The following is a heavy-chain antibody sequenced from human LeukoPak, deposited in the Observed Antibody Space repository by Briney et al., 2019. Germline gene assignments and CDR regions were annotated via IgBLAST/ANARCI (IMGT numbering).Heavy chain of an antibody. CDR3: IKVIMFAFDI. CDR1: AFTFSGYS. J-gene: IGHJ3*02. Sequence: LSGGSLRLSCAASAFTFSGYSMNWVRQAPGKGLEWVSYISPSATTIYYADSVKGRFTISRDNAKNSLYLQMNSLRAEDTAVYFCIKVIMFAFDIWGQGTMVTVSS. V-gene: IGHV3-48*01. CDR2: ISPSATTI. D-gene: IGHD3-10*01.